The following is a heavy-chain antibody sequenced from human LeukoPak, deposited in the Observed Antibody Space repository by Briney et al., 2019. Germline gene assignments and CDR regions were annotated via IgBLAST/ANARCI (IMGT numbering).Heavy chain of an antibody. CDR2: IIPIFGTA. D-gene: IGHD3-16*01. J-gene: IGHJ3*02. CDR1: GGTFSSYA. Sequence: GASVKVSCKASGGTFSSYAISWVRQAPGQGLEWMGGIIPIFGTANYAQKFQGRVTITTDESTSTAYMELSSLRSEDTAVYYCARLRGGAFDIWGQGTMVTVSS. V-gene: IGHV1-69*05. CDR3: ARLRGGAFDI.